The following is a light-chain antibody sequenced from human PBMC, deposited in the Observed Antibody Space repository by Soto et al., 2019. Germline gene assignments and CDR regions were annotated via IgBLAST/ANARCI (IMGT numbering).Light chain of an antibody. CDR3: YSYAGGYTFI. J-gene: IGLJ2*01. CDR1: SSDVGAYKY. Sequence: QSVLTQPRSVSGSPGQSVTISCSGTSSDVGAYKYVSWYQQHPGKVPKLMIYDVSKRPSGVPDRFSGSKSGNTASLTISGLQAEDEADYYCYSYAGGYTFIFGGGTKLTVL. V-gene: IGLV2-11*01. CDR2: DVS.